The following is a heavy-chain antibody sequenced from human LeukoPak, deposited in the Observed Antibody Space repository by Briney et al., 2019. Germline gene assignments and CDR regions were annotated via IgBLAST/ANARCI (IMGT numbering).Heavy chain of an antibody. Sequence: ASVKVSCKASGYTFTSYAMHWVRQAPGQRLEWMGWINAGNGNTKYSQKFQGRVTITRDTSASTAYMELNSLRSEDTAVYYCARDVVTMVRGVIFNWFDPWGQGTLVTVSS. CDR3: ARDVVTMVRGVIFNWFDP. CDR1: GYTFTSYA. J-gene: IGHJ5*02. D-gene: IGHD3-10*01. V-gene: IGHV1-3*01. CDR2: INAGNGNT.